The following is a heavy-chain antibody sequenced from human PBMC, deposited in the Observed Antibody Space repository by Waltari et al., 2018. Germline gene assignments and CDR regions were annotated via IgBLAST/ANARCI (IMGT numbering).Heavy chain of an antibody. CDR2: INAGNGNT. J-gene: IGHJ5*02. CDR3: ARELITIFGVVKCGFDP. D-gene: IGHD3-3*01. V-gene: IGHV1-3*01. CDR1: GYTFTSYA. Sequence: QVQLVQSGAEVKKPGASVKVSCKASGYTFTSYAMHWVSQAPGQRLEWMGWINAGNGNTKYSQKFQGRGTSTRETSTSTAYMELSSLRSEDTAVYYCARELITIFGVVKCGFDPWGQGTLVTVSS.